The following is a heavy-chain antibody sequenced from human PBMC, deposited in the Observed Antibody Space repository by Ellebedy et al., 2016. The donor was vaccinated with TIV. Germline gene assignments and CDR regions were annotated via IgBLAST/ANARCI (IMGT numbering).Heavy chain of an antibody. J-gene: IGHJ4*02. V-gene: IGHV4-31*03. CDR2: IYYSGGT. Sequence: SETLSLTCTVSGGSISSGGYYWSWIRQHPGKGLEWIGSIYYSGGTSYNLSLKSRVTISVDTSKNQFSLKLSSVTAADTAVYYCARATEFDYWGQGTLVTVSS. CDR1: GGSISSGGYY. CDR3: ARATEFDY.